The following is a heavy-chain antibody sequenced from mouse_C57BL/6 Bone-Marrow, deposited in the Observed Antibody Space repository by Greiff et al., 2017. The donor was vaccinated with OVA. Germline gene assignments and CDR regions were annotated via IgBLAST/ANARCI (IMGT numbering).Heavy chain of an antibody. J-gene: IGHJ4*01. CDR2: IYPGNSDT. CDR3: KICVYYRDYCAMDY. D-gene: IGHD2-14*01. Sequence: VQLQQSGTVLARPGASVKMSCKTSGYTFTSYWMHWVKQRPGQGLEWIGAIYPGNSDTSYNQKFKGKAKLTAVTSASTAYMELSSLTNEDSAVYYGKICVYYRDYCAMDYWGQGTSVTVSS. V-gene: IGHV1-5*01. CDR1: GYTFTSYW.